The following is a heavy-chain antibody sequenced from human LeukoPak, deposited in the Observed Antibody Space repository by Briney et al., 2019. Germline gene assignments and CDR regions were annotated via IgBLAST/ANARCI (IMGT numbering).Heavy chain of an antibody. J-gene: IGHJ4*02. V-gene: IGHV3-7*01. CDR3: ARDVGGSLDY. CDR1: GFTFSTYW. CDR2: IKGDGSAR. D-gene: IGHD1-26*01. Sequence: GGSLRLSCAASGFTFSTYWMAWVRQAPGKGLEWVANIKGDGSARHQADSVKGRFTISRDNAQNSVYLQMSSLRGEDTAVYYCARDVGGSLDYWGQGTLATVSS.